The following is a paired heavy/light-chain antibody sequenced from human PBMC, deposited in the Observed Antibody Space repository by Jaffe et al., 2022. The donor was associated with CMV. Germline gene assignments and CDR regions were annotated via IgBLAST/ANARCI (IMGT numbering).Heavy chain of an antibody. CDR2: IYYSGST. V-gene: IGHV4-39*01. J-gene: IGHJ4*02. D-gene: IGHD3-3*01. Sequence: QLQLQESGPGLVKPSETLSLTCTVSGGSISSSSYYWGWIRQPPGKGLEWIGSIYYSGSTYYNPSLKSRVTISVDTSKNQFSLKLSSVTAADTAVYYCAVTPYDFWSGYPPMDFDYWGQGTLVTVSS. CDR1: GGSISSSSYY. CDR3: AVTPYDFWSGYPPMDFDY.
Light chain of an antibody. V-gene: IGKV1-39*01. Sequence: DIQMTQSPSSLSASVGDRVTITCRASQSISSYLNWYQQKPGKAPKLLIYAASSLQSGVPSRFSGSGSGTDFTLTISSLQPEDFATYYCQQSYSTPSITFGQGTRLEIK. CDR1: QSISSY. CDR3: QQSYSTPSIT. CDR2: AAS. J-gene: IGKJ5*01.